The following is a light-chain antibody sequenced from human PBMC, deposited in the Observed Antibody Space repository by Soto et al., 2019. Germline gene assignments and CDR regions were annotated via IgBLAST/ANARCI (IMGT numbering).Light chain of an antibody. J-gene: IGLJ1*01. Sequence: HSVLTQPASVSGSPGQSITISCTGTSSDVGGYNFVSWYQQHPDKAPKLMIYDVTNRPSGVSNRFSGSKSGNTASLTISGLQAEDEADYYCSSYTSINTYVFGTGTKVTVL. CDR2: DVT. CDR3: SSYTSINTYV. CDR1: SSDVGGYNF. V-gene: IGLV2-14*01.